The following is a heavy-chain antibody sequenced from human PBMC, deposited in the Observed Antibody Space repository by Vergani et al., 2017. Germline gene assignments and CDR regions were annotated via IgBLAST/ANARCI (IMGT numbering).Heavy chain of an antibody. CDR3: ARDSGGYYFGN. V-gene: IGHV4-59*01. D-gene: IGHD2-8*02. CDR2: IYYSGST. J-gene: IGHJ4*02. CDR1: GGSISSYY. Sequence: QVQLQESGPGLVKPSETLSLTCTVSGGSISSYYWSWIRQPPGKGLEWIGYIYYSGSTNYNPSLKSRVTISVDTSKNQFSLKLSSVTAADTAVYYCARDSGGYYFGNWGQGTLVTVSS.